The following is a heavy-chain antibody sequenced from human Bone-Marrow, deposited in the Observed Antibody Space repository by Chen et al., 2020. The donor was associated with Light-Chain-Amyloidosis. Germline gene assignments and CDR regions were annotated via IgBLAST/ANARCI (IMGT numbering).Heavy chain of an antibody. CDR1: GYTFPNYW. V-gene: IGHV5-51*01. CDR2: IYPDDSDA. D-gene: IGHD5-12*01. CDR3: ARRRDGYNFDY. Sequence: EVQLEQSGPEVKKPGESLKISCKGSGYTFPNYWIGWVRQMPGKGLEWMGVIYPDDSDARYSPSFEGQVTISADKSITPAXXXXXXLXASDTAMYYCARRRDGYNFDYWGQGTLVTVSS. J-gene: IGHJ4*02.